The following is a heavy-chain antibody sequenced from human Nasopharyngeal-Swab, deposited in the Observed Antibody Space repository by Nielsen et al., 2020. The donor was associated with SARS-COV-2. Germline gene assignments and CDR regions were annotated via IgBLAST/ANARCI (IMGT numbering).Heavy chain of an antibody. D-gene: IGHD5-18*01. CDR2: ISGSSSYI. J-gene: IGHJ6*02. CDR3: ARDRVTAMVPLYYYYYGMDV. V-gene: IGHV3-21*01. CDR1: GFTFSSYS. Sequence: GESLKISCAASGFTFSSYSMNWVRQAPGKGLEWVSSISGSSSYIYYADSVKGRFTISRDNAKNSLYLQMNSLRAEDTAVYYCARDRVTAMVPLYYYYYGMDVWGQGTTVTVSS.